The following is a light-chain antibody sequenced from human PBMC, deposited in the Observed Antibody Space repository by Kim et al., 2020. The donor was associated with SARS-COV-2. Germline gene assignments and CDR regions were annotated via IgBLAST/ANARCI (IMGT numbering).Light chain of an antibody. J-gene: IGLJ3*02. CDR3: NSRDSSGNHCV. CDR2: GRN. Sequence: SSELTQDPAVSVALGQTVRITCQGDSLRSYYASWYQQKPGQAPVLVIYGRNNRPSGIPDRFSGSSSGNTASLTITGAQAEDEADYSCNSRDSSGNHCVFG. V-gene: IGLV3-19*01. CDR1: SLRSYY.